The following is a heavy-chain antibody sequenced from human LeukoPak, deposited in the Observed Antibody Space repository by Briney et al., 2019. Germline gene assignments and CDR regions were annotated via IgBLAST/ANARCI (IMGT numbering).Heavy chain of an antibody. Sequence: ASVKVSCKASGYTFTSYGISWVRQAPGQGLEWMGWISGYDGNTDYAQKLQGRLTMTTDTFTSTAYMELRSLRSDDTAMYYCARAGGSHWEDCWGQGTLVTVSS. CDR1: GYTFTSYG. CDR3: ARAGGSHWEDC. CDR2: ISGYDGNT. V-gene: IGHV1-18*01. J-gene: IGHJ4*02. D-gene: IGHD1-26*01.